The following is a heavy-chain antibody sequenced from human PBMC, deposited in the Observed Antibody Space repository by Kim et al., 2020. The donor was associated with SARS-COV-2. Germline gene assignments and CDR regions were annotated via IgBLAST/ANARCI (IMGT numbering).Heavy chain of an antibody. CDR2: ISGSGGST. CDR1: GFTFSSYA. D-gene: IGHD6-6*01. Sequence: GGSLRLSCAASGFTFSSYAMSWVRQAPGKGLEWVSAISGSGGSTYYADSVKGRFTISRDNSKNTLYLQMNSLRAEDTAVYYCRVWGGGDVAARPYFDYWGQGTLVTVSS. J-gene: IGHJ4*02. CDR3: RVWGGGDVAARPYFDY. V-gene: IGHV3-23*01.